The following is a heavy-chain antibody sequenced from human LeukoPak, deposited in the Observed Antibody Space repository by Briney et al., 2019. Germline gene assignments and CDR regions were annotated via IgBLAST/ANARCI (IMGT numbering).Heavy chain of an antibody. D-gene: IGHD1-26*01. CDR2: ISWNSGSI. CDR1: GFTFDDYA. J-gene: IGHJ3*02. Sequence: GGSLRLSCAASGFTFDDYAMHWVRQAPGKGLEWVSGISWNSGSIGYADSVKGRFTISRDNAKNSLYLQMNSLRAEDTAVYYCARKIVGATTHAFDIWGQGTMVTVSS. V-gene: IGHV3-9*01. CDR3: ARKIVGATTHAFDI.